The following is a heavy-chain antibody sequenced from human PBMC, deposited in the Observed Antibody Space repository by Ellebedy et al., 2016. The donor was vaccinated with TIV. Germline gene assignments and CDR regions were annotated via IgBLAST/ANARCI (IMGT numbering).Heavy chain of an antibody. CDR2: IKQDGSEK. CDR3: ASGYDYVGYFQY. Sequence: GESLKISXAASGFTFSSYWMSWVRQAPGKGLERVANIKQDGSEKYYVDSVKGRFTISRDNAKNSLYLQMNSLRAEDTAVYYCASGYDYVGYFQYWGQGTLVTVSS. V-gene: IGHV3-7*03. D-gene: IGHD5-12*01. CDR1: GFTFSSYW. J-gene: IGHJ1*01.